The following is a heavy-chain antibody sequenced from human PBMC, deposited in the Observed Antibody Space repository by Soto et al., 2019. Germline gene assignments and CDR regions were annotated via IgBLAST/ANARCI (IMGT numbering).Heavy chain of an antibody. J-gene: IGHJ6*02. CDR2: IYHRGST. CDR1: GGSISSSNW. D-gene: IGHD4-17*01. Sequence: QVQLQESGPGLVKPSGTLSLTCAVSGGSISSSNWWSWVRQPPGKGLEWIGEIYHRGSTNYNPSLESRVTISVDKSKNQFSLKLSSVTAADTAVYYCARAGVSHGDYDYGMDVWGQGTTVTVSS. V-gene: IGHV4-4*02. CDR3: ARAGVSHGDYDYGMDV.